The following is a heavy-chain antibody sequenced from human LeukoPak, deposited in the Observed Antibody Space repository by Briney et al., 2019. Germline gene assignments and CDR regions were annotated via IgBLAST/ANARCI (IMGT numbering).Heavy chain of an antibody. CDR3: ARDSLSGSHYLDY. Sequence: PSETLSLTCTVSGGSISSGGYYWSWIRQPPGKGLEWIGYIYHSGSTYYNPSLKSRVTISVDRSKNQFSLKLSSVTAADTAVYYCARDSLSGSHYLDYWGQGTLVTVSS. CDR1: GGSISSGGYY. CDR2: IYHSGST. D-gene: IGHD1-26*01. V-gene: IGHV4-30-2*01. J-gene: IGHJ4*02.